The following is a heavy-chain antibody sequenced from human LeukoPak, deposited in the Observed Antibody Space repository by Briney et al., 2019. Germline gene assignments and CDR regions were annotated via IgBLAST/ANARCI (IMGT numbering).Heavy chain of an antibody. CDR1: GFSFCSYA. CDR3: AKERSTVGTPLFDN. Sequence: GGSLRLSCAAAGFSFCSYAMSWVRQAPGGGREWVSGISDNGGGTYYGDSVKGRFTISRDNSKNMLYLQMNGLRAEDTALYYCAKERSTVGTPLFDNWGQGILVTVSS. CDR2: ISDNGGGT. V-gene: IGHV3-23*01. D-gene: IGHD2-15*01. J-gene: IGHJ4*02.